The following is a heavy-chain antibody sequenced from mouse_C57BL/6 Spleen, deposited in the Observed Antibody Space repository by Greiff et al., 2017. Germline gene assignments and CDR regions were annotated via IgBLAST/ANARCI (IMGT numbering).Heavy chain of an antibody. D-gene: IGHD2-12*01. J-gene: IGHJ1*03. V-gene: IGHV5-12*01. CDR1: GFTFSDYY. CDR2: ISNGGGST. CDR3: ARLDYTGDWYFDV. Sequence: EVMLVESGGGLVQPGGSLKLSCAASGFTFSDYYMYWVRQTPEKRLEWVAYISNGGGSTYYPDTVKGRFTISRDKAKNTLYLQMSRLKSEDTAMYYCARLDYTGDWYFDVWGKGTTVTVSS.